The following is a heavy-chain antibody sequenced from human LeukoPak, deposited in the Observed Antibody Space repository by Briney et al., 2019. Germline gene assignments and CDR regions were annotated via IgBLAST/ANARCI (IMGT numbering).Heavy chain of an antibody. CDR2: IQSDESNK. D-gene: IGHD2-8*01. CDR1: GFTFSNYG. J-gene: IGHJ4*02. V-gene: IGHV3-30*02. CDR3: GIATEDYRLFF. Sequence: PGGSLRHSCIASGFTFSNYGFHRVRQAPGKGLEWVAFIQSDESNKHYADSVKSRFTVSRDNSKNTLYLQMNSLRPEDTADCTKGIATEDYRLFFWGQGALVTVSS.